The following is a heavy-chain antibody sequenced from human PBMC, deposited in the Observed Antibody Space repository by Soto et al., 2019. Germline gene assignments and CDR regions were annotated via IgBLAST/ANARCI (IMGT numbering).Heavy chain of an antibody. Sequence: GGSLRLSCAASGFTVSSNYMSWVRQAPGKGLEWVSVIYSGGSTYYADSVKGRFTISRHNSKNTLYLQMNSLRAEDTAVYHCARDSIAARQGYYYGMDVWGQGTTVTVSS. CDR3: ARDSIAARQGYYYGMDV. J-gene: IGHJ6*02. CDR2: IYSGGST. D-gene: IGHD6-6*01. CDR1: GFTVSSNY. V-gene: IGHV3-53*01.